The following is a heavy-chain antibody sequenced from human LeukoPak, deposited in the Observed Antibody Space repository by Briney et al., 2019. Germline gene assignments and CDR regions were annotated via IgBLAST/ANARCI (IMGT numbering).Heavy chain of an antibody. J-gene: IGHJ3*02. CDR2: ITSSSISI. V-gene: IGHV3-48*01. Sequence: GGSLRLSCAASGFTFSSYSMNWVRQAPGKGLEWVSYITSSSISIYYADSVKGRFTISRDNSKNTLYLQMNSLRAEDTAVYYCAKVMDYYDRGAFDMWGQGTMVSVSS. D-gene: IGHD3-22*01. CDR1: GFTFSSYS. CDR3: AKVMDYYDRGAFDM.